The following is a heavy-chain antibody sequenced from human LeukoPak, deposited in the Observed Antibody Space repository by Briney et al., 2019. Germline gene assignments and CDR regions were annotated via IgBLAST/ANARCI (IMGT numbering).Heavy chain of an antibody. V-gene: IGHV1-8*02. CDR2: MNPNSGNT. Sequence: ASVKVSCKASGYTFSSYDINWVGQATGQGLEWMGWMNPNSGNTAYAQKFQGRVTMSRDTSISTAYMELSSLRSEDTAVYYCARLPKYSRPLDYWGQGTLVTVSS. J-gene: IGHJ4*02. CDR3: ARLPKYSRPLDY. D-gene: IGHD6-6*01. CDR1: GYTFSSYD.